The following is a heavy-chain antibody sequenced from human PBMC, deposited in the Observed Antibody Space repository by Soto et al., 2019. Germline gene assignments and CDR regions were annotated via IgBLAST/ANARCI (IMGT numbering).Heavy chain of an antibody. Sequence: QVQLQESGPGLVKPSETLSLTCTVSGGSISSYYWSWIRQPPGKGLEWIGYIYYSGSTNYNPSLKGRVTISVDTSKNQFSLKLSSVTAADTAVYYCAREGLITGTSYYYYGMDVWGQGTTVTVSS. J-gene: IGHJ6*02. CDR2: IYYSGST. CDR1: GGSISSYY. CDR3: AREGLITGTSYYYYGMDV. D-gene: IGHD1-7*01. V-gene: IGHV4-59*01.